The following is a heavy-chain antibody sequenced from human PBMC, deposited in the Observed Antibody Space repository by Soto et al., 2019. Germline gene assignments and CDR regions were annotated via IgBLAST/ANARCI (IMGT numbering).Heavy chain of an antibody. Sequence: QVQLVQSGAEVKKPGSSVKVSCKVSGATFRTNPIAWVRQAPGQGLEWVGGIVPMSGTPKYAQEFQDRVTIIADDSTSTAYMEMRTLRSEDTAFYYCARKGGGDCHAGACFSLDFWGQGTLITVSS. J-gene: IGHJ4*02. CDR3: ARKGGGDCHAGACFSLDF. CDR2: IVPMSGTP. CDR1: GATFRTNP. D-gene: IGHD2-21*02. V-gene: IGHV1-69*01.